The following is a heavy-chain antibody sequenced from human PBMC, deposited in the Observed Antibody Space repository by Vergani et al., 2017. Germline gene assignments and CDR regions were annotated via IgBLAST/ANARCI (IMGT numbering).Heavy chain of an antibody. J-gene: IGHJ4*02. Sequence: QVQLQESGPGLVKPSETLSLTCTVSGGSISSYYWSWIRQPPGKGLEWIGYIYTSGSTNYNPSLKSRVTISVETSKNQFSLKLSSVTAADTAVYYCARQTWTVPQDPYFDYWGQGTLVTVSS. V-gene: IGHV4-4*09. CDR2: IYTSGST. CDR3: ARQTWTVPQDPYFDY. D-gene: IGHD3/OR15-3a*01. CDR1: GGSISSYY.